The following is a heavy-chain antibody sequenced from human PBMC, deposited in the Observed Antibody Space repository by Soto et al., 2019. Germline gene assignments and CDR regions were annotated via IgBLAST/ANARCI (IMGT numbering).Heavy chain of an antibody. CDR2: IIPIFGTA. CDR1: GGTFSSYG. J-gene: IGHJ6*02. CDR3: AGAVEQSYYYSGMDV. V-gene: IGHV1-69*12. Sequence: QVQLVQSGAEVKKPGSSVKVSCKASGGTFSSYGISWVRQAPGQGLEWMGGIIPIFGTANYAQKFQGRVTITADESTSTAYMELSRLRSEDTAVYYCAGAVEQSYYYSGMDVWGQGTTVTVSS.